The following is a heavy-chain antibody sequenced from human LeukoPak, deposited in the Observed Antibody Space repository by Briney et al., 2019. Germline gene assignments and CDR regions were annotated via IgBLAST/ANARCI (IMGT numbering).Heavy chain of an antibody. CDR1: GFTFNNYA. CDR3: ARGGYDILTGTSFFDP. Sequence: GGSLRISCAASGFTFNNYAMSWVRQAPGKGLEWVSAISGSGDVTYYADSVKGRFTISRDSSKNTLYLQMNSLRADDTAVYYCARGGYDILTGTSFFDPWGQGTLVTVSS. V-gene: IGHV3-23*01. J-gene: IGHJ5*02. D-gene: IGHD3-9*01. CDR2: ISGSGDVT.